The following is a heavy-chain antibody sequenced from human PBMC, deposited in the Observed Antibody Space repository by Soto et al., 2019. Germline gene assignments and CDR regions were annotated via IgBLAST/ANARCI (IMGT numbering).Heavy chain of an antibody. V-gene: IGHV5-51*01. CDR1: GYSFTTYW. J-gene: IGHJ6*02. CDR2: IYPDNSDT. D-gene: IGHD1-1*01. CDR3: ARIRGDWNYYYYGMDV. Sequence: GESLKISCKGSGYSFTTYWIAWVRQMPGKGLEWMGIIYPDNSDTRYSPSFQGQVTISAGRSISTVYLQWSSLKASDTAIYYCARIRGDWNYYYYGMDVWGQGTTVTVSS.